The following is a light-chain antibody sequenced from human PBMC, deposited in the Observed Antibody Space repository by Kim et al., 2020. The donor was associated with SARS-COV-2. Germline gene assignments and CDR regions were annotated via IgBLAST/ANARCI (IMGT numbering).Light chain of an antibody. J-gene: IGKJ2*01. V-gene: IGKV1-12*01. CDR2: GAS. CDR3: QQASSFPRT. CDR1: QGIRNW. Sequence: DIQMTHSPSSVSASVGDRVTITCRASQGIRNWLAWYKHKPGKAPKLLISGASNLQSGVPSRFSGSGSGTDFTFIISALQPEDFATYYCQQASSFPRTFGQGTKVDIK.